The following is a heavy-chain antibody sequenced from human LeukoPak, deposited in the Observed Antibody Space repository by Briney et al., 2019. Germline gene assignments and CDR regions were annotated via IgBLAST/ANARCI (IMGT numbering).Heavy chain of an antibody. CDR3: ARHIQQWLPDY. D-gene: IGHD6-19*01. CDR1: GGSISSYY. CDR2: IYYSEST. Sequence: SETLSLTCTVSGGSISSYYWSWIRQPPGKGLEWIGYIYYSESTNYNPTLKSRVTMSVDTSKNQVSLKLSSVTAADTAVYYCARHIQQWLPDYWGQGTLVTVSS. V-gene: IGHV4-59*08. J-gene: IGHJ4*02.